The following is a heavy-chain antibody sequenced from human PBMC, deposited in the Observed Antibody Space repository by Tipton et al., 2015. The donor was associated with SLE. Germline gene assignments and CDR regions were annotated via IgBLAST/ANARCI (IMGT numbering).Heavy chain of an antibody. J-gene: IGHJ4*02. V-gene: IGHV4-30-4*01. D-gene: IGHD4-17*01. CDR1: GGSISSGDYY. CDR2: IYYSGST. Sequence: TLSLTCTVSGGSISSGDYYWSWIRQPPGKGLEWIGYIYYSGSTYYNPSLKSRVTISVDTSKNQFSLKLSSVTAADTAVYYCARVPPGSNDYGDLFDYWGQGTLVTVSS. CDR3: ARVPPGSNDYGDLFDY.